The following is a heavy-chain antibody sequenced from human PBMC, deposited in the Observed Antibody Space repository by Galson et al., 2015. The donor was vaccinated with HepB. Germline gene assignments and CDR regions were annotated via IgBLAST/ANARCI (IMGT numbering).Heavy chain of an antibody. J-gene: IGHJ3*02. Sequence: SLRLSCAASEFDLRSHYINWVRQAPGKGLEWVLVIYRGGSTYFADSVKGRFTISRHNSENTLYLQMNSLKIEDTAVYYCARDIFGNGAFDIWGQGTILTVSS. CDR2: IYRGGST. CDR1: EFDLRSHY. D-gene: IGHD3-3*02. CDR3: ARDIFGNGAFDI. V-gene: IGHV3-53*04.